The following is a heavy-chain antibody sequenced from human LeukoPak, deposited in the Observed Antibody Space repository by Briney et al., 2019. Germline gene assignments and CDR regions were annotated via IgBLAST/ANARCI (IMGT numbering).Heavy chain of an antibody. Sequence: GGSLRLSCAASGFTFSSYGMSWVRQAPGKGLEWVSAISGSGGSTYYADSVKGRFTISRDNSKNTLYLQMNSLRAEDTAVYYCAKYSGVREQHEKYYFDYWGQGTLVTVSS. J-gene: IGHJ4*02. D-gene: IGHD6-13*01. CDR1: GFTFSSYG. CDR2: ISGSGGST. V-gene: IGHV3-23*01. CDR3: AKYSGVREQHEKYYFDY.